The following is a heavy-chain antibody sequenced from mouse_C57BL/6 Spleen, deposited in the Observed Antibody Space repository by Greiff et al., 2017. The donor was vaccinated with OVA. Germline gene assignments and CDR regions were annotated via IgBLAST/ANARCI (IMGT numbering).Heavy chain of an antibody. J-gene: IGHJ4*01. CDR2: FYPGSGSI. CDR3: ERRENGYYSYDVGAMDY. V-gene: IGHV1-62-2*01. CDR1: GYTFTGYT. Sequence: QVQLQQSGAELVKPGASVKLSCKASGYTFTGYTIHWVKQRSGQGLEWIGCFYPGSGSINYNEKFKDKATLTADKSSSTVYLELSRLTSEDSAVYSCERRENGYYSYDVGAMDYWGQGTLVTVS. D-gene: IGHD2-12*01.